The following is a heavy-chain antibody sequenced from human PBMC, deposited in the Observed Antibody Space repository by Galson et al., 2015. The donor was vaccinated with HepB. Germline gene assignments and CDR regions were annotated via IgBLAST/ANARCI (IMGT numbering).Heavy chain of an antibody. V-gene: IGHV1-3*01. CDR2: INAGNGNT. Sequence: SVKVSCKASGYTFTSYAMHWVRQAPGQRLEWMGWINAGNGNTKYSQKFQGRVTITRDTSASTAYMELSSLRSEDTAVYYCARKWYYDILTGYYIEENWFDPWGQGTLVTVSS. D-gene: IGHD3-9*01. CDR1: GYTFTSYA. J-gene: IGHJ5*02. CDR3: ARKWYYDILTGYYIEENWFDP.